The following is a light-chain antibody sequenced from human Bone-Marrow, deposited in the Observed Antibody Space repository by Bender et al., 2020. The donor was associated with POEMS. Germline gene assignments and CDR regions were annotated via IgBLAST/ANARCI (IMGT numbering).Light chain of an antibody. J-gene: IGLJ1*01. Sequence: SRRPSGVSNRFSGSKSGNAASLTISGLQAEDEADYYCCSYTTTRSYVFGTATNVTVL. CDR2: S. V-gene: IGLV2-14*02. CDR3: CSYTTTRSYV.